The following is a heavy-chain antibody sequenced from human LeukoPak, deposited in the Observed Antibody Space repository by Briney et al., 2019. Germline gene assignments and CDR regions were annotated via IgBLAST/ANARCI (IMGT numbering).Heavy chain of an antibody. CDR3: VRGPYGSSISNWFDP. V-gene: IGHV4-59*01. CDR2: IYYNGDT. CDR1: GGSISSYY. J-gene: IGHJ5*02. D-gene: IGHD3-10*01. Sequence: SETLSLTCTVSGGSISSYYWSWIRQTPGKGLEWIGYIYYNGDTHYNPSLNSRLSMSVDTPKKQFSLNLRSVTAADTAVYYCVRGPYGSSISNWFDPWGQGLLVTVSS.